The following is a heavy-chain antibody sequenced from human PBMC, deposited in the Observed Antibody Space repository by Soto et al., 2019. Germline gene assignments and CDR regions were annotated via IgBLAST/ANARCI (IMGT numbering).Heavy chain of an antibody. CDR2: ISGSGGAT. D-gene: IGHD6-19*01. J-gene: IGHJ4*02. V-gene: IGHV3-23*01. Sequence: GGSLRLSCAASGFTFSDYAMSWVRQAPGKGLEWVSAISGSGGATYYADSVKGRFTISRDNSKNTMYLQVNSLRAEDTAIYYCAQVMNSGWYLAYWGQGTLVTVSS. CDR3: AQVMNSGWYLAY. CDR1: GFTFSDYA.